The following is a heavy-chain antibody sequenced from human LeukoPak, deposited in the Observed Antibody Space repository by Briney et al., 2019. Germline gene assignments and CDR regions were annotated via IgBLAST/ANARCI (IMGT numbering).Heavy chain of an antibody. V-gene: IGHV4-4*07. CDR1: GGSISSYY. D-gene: IGHD2-2*01. Sequence: PSETLSLTCTVSGGSISSYYWSWIRQPAGKGLEWIGRIYTSGSTNYNPSLKSRVTMSVDTSKNQFSLKLSSVTAADTAVYYCARVGPRYCSSTSCPSEDWFDPWGQGTLVTVSS. CDR3: ARVGPRYCSSTSCPSEDWFDP. CDR2: IYTSGST. J-gene: IGHJ5*02.